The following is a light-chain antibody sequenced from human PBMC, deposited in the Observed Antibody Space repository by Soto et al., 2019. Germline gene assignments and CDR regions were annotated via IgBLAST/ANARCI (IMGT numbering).Light chain of an antibody. CDR3: QQRSTPFT. V-gene: IGKV3-11*01. Sequence: EIVLSQSPPPLSLSPGERATLSCRASQSIRTYLAWYQQKPGQAPRLLIYDASNRATGIPARFSGSGSGTDFTLTISSLEPEDFAVYYCQQRSTPFTFGPGTKVAIK. CDR1: QSIRTY. J-gene: IGKJ3*01. CDR2: DAS.